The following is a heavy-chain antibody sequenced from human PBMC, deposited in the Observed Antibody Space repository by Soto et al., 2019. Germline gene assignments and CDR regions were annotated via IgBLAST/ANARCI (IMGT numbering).Heavy chain of an antibody. D-gene: IGHD3-22*01. J-gene: IGHJ2*01. Sequence: QVQLVESGGGVVQPGRSLRLSCAASGFTFSSYAIHWVRQAPGKGLEWVAVISYDGSNKYYADSVQGRFTISRDNSNNPLYLQMNSLRVEDTAVYYCARADGSSGYYPDLRYFDLWGRGTLVIVSS. CDR1: GFTFSSYA. CDR3: ARADGSSGYYPDLRYFDL. V-gene: IGHV3-30-3*01. CDR2: ISYDGSNK.